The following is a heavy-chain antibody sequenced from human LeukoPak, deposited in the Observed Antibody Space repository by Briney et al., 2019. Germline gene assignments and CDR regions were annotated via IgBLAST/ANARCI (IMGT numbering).Heavy chain of an antibody. CDR3: ASWDCSSTSCTFDY. V-gene: IGHV4-4*02. J-gene: IGHJ4*02. CDR1: GGSISSSNW. CDR2: IYHSGST. D-gene: IGHD2-2*01. Sequence: SETLSLTCAVSGGSISSSNWWSWVRQPPGKGLEWIGEIYHSGSTNYNPSLKSRVTISVDKSKNQFSLKLSSVTAADTAVYYCASWDCSSTSCTFDYWGQGTLVTVSS.